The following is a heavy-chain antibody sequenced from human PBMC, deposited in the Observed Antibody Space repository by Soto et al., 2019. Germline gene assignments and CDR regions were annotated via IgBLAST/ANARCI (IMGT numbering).Heavy chain of an antibody. V-gene: IGHV4-39*01. Sequence: SETLSLTCTVSGGSISSSSSYWGWIRQPPGKGLEWVGSIYYLGNTYYNPSLGGRVSISVDKSKNQFSLKLNSVTAADTAVYYCARGSPYYDYVWGSYRYNSARSLDYWGQGTLVTVSS. CDR2: IYYLGNT. CDR1: GGSISSSSSY. D-gene: IGHD3-16*02. CDR3: ARGSPYYDYVWGSYRYNSARSLDY. J-gene: IGHJ4*02.